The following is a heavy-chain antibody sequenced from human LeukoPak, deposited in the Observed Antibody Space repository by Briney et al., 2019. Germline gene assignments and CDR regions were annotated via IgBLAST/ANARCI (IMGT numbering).Heavy chain of an antibody. Sequence: LRASVKVSCKASGYTFTGYYMHWVRQAPGQGLEWMGWINPDSGGTNYAQKFQGRVTMTRDTSITTAYMELSRLTSDDTAVYYCARDLGYSRRYYDFSDWGQGTLVTVSS. CDR1: GYTFTGYY. CDR3: ARDLGYSRRYYDFSD. V-gene: IGHV1-2*02. J-gene: IGHJ4*02. CDR2: INPDSGGT. D-gene: IGHD3-3*01.